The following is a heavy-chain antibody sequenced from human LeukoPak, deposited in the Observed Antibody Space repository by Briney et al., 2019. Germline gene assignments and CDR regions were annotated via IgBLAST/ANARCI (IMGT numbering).Heavy chain of an antibody. D-gene: IGHD3-22*01. CDR1: GYTFTSYG. V-gene: IGHV1-18*01. CDR2: ISAYNGNT. CDR3: ARFYDSSGYYPHAFDI. J-gene: IGHJ3*02. Sequence: ASVKLSCKASGYTFTSYGMSWVRQAPGQGLEWMGWISAYNGNTNYAQKLQGRVTMTTDTSTSTTYMDLRSLRSDDTAVYYCARFYDSSGYYPHAFDIWGQGTMVTVSS.